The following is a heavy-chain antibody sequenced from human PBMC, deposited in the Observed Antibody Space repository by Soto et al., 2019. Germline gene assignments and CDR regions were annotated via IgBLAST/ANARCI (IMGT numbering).Heavy chain of an antibody. V-gene: IGHV3-53*01. Sequence: PGGSLRLSCAASGFTVSTNYMSWVRQAPGKGLEWVSLIYSGGSTYYADSVKGRFTTSSDNSKNTLYLQMNSLRAEDTAVYYCARRSSGYPYYFDYWGQGTLVTVSS. D-gene: IGHD3-22*01. CDR1: GFTVSTNY. CDR2: IYSGGST. CDR3: ARRSSGYPYYFDY. J-gene: IGHJ4*02.